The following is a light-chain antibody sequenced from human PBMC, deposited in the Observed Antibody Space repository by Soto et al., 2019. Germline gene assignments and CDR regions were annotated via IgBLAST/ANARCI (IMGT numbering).Light chain of an antibody. CDR1: QSVNNF. CDR2: DTS. V-gene: IGKV3-11*01. Sequence: EIVLTQSPATLSLSPGERATLSCRASQSVNNFLAWYQQKPGQAPRLLIYDTSIRATDIPARFSDSGSGTGFTLTISCLEPEDFATYYCQQYKGFSWTFGRETKVEI. J-gene: IGKJ1*01. CDR3: QQYKGFSWT.